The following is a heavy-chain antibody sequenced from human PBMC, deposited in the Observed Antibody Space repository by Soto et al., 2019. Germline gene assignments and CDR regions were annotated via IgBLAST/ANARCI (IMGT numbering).Heavy chain of an antibody. CDR1: GFTFSSYA. Sequence: GGSLRLSCAASGFTFSSYAMNWVRQAPGKGLEWVSGITNTGGTTYYADSVKGRFTISRDNSRNTLFLQVDTLKAEDTAVYYCAKDRSPYHYYGLDVWGQGTTVTVSS. J-gene: IGHJ6*02. CDR2: ITNTGGTT. D-gene: IGHD3-16*01. CDR3: AKDRSPYHYYGLDV. V-gene: IGHV3-23*01.